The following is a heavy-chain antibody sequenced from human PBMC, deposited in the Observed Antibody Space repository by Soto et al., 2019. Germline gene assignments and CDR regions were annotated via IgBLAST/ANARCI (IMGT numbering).Heavy chain of an antibody. CDR3: ARAYVEMATMRVEFGLLFDP. CDR2: ISYDGSNK. V-gene: IGHV3-30-3*01. J-gene: IGHJ5*02. CDR1: GFTFSSYA. D-gene: IGHD5-12*01. Sequence: QVQLVESGGGVVQPGRSLRLSCAASGFTFSSYAMHWVRQAPGKGLEWVAVISYDGSNKYYADSVKGRFTISRDNSKNTLYLQMNSLRAEDTAVYYCARAYVEMATMRVEFGLLFDPWGQGTLVTVSS.